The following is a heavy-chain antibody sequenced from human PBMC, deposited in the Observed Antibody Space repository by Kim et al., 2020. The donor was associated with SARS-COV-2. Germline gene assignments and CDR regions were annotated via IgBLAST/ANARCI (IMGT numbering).Heavy chain of an antibody. CDR1: GGSISSYY. CDR3: ARTRITMVRGGIPTQYYFDY. J-gene: IGHJ4*02. V-gene: IGHV4-59*13. CDR2: IYYSGST. Sequence: SETLSLTCTVSGGSISSYYWSWIRQPPGKGLEWIGYIYYSGSTNYNPSLKSRVTISVDTSKNQFSLKLSSVTAADTAVYYCARTRITMVRGGIPTQYYFDYWGQGTLVTVSS. D-gene: IGHD3-10*01.